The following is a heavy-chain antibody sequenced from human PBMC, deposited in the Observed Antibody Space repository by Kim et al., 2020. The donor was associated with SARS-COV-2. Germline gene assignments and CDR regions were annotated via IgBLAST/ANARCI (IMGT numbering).Heavy chain of an antibody. CDR2: IYYSGST. D-gene: IGHD6-13*01. V-gene: IGHV4-39*01. Sequence: SETLSLTCTVSGGSISSSSYYWGWIRQPPGKGLEWIGSIYYSGSTYYNPSLKSRVTISVDTSKNQFSLKLSSVTAADTAVYYCARSMSPFWSSSWSPPKDFDYWGQGTLVTVSS. CDR1: GGSISSSSYY. CDR3: ARSMSPFWSSSWSPPKDFDY. J-gene: IGHJ4*02.